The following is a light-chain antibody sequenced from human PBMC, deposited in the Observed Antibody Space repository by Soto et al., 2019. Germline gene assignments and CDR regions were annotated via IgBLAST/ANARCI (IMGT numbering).Light chain of an antibody. J-gene: IGKJ1*01. Sequence: DIQMTQSPSSLSASVGDEVTITCRASHTIMTYLNWYQLKPGKVPQLLIYAASTLQSGVPSRFSGSGSGTDFTLTISSLQPEDVATYYCQRYDIAPWTFGQGTKVDIK. CDR3: QRYDIAPWT. CDR1: HTIMTY. CDR2: AAS. V-gene: IGKV1-27*01.